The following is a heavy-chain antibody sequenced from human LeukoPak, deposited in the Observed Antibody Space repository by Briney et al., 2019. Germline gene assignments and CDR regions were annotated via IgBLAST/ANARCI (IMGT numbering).Heavy chain of an antibody. Sequence: PSETLSLTCTVSGGSISSYYWSWIRQPPGKGLEWIGYIYYSGSTNYNPSLKSQVTISVDTSKNQFSLKLSSVTAADTAVYYCARTSYYDSSGPYYFDYWGQGTLVTVSS. CDR2: IYYSGST. CDR1: GGSISSYY. D-gene: IGHD3-22*01. J-gene: IGHJ4*02. CDR3: ARTSYYDSSGPYYFDY. V-gene: IGHV4-59*01.